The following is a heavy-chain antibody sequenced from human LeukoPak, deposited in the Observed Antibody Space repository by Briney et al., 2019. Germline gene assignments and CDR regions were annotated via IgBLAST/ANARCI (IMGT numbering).Heavy chain of an antibody. CDR2: DYYSGTT. CDR3: ARTGAYCSNTSCYPFDS. Sequence: WETLSLTCAISGGSINSGTYYWGWIRQAPGKGLDWLGRDYYSGTTYHKPSPNGQITISVDSSRNQFSLKLTSVTAADSALYYCARTGAYCSNTSCYPFDSWGQGILV. V-gene: IGHV4-39*01. J-gene: IGHJ4*02. D-gene: IGHD2-2*01. CDR1: GGSINSGTYY.